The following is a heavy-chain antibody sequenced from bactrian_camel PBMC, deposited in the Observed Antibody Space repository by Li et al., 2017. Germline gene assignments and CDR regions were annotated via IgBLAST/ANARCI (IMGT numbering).Heavy chain of an antibody. V-gene: IGHV3S1*01. CDR2: IHHGGDRT. J-gene: IGHJ4*01. Sequence: HVQLVESGGGSVQAGGSLRLSCVASGYTINYSTYCMAWFRQTPGKEREGVAAIHHGGDRTYYGDAVKGRFTISQDNSKNTVYLQMNNLQPKDTSVYYCAADEGPKFPEPCTVAADTFAWGQGTQVTVS. CDR1: GYTINYSTYC. D-gene: IGHD6*01. CDR3: AADEGPKFPEPCTVAADTFA.